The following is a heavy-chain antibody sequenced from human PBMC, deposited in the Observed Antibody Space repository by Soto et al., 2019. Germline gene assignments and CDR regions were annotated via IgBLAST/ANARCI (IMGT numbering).Heavy chain of an antibody. CDR2: MNPNSGNT. V-gene: IGHV1-8*01. D-gene: IGHD3-3*01. J-gene: IGHJ6*03. Sequence: ASVKVSCKASGYTFTSYDINWVRQATGQGLEWMGWMNPNSGNTGYAQKFQGRVTMTRNTSISTAYMELSSLRSEDTAVYYCARKPISSYYDFWSGYYRDYYYYMDVWGKGTTVTVSS. CDR3: ARKPISSYYDFWSGYYRDYYYYMDV. CDR1: GYTFTSYD.